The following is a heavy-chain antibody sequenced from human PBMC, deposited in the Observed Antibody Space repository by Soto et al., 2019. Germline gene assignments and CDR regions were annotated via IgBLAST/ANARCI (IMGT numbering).Heavy chain of an antibody. CDR2: IYSGGST. J-gene: IGHJ6*02. CDR3: ARDQFEFNWNYEARGMDV. D-gene: IGHD1-7*01. CDR1: GFTVSSNY. Sequence: EVQLVESGGGLIQPGGSLRLSCAASGFTVSSNYMSWVRQAPGKGLEWVSVIYSGGSTYYADSVKGRFTISRDNSKNTLYLQMNSLRAEDTAVYYCARDQFEFNWNYEARGMDVWGQGTTVTVSS. V-gene: IGHV3-53*01.